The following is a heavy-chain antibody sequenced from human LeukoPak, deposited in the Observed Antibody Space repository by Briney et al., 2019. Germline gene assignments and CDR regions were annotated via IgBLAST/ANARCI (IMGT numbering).Heavy chain of an antibody. CDR1: GGSISSGSYY. D-gene: IGHD6-25*01. V-gene: IGHV4-61*02. J-gene: IGHJ4*02. CDR2: IYTSGST. CDR3: ARGGPALFYY. Sequence: PSQTLCLTCTVSGGSISSGSYYWSWIRQPAGKGLEWIGRIYTSGSTNYNPSLKSRVTISVDTSKNQFSLKLSSVTAADTAVYYCARGGPALFYYWGQGTLVTVSS.